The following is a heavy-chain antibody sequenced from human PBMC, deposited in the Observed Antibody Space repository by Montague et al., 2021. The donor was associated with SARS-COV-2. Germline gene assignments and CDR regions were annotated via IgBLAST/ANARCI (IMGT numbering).Heavy chain of an antibody. Sequence: SLRLSGAASGFTLSSYSMNWVHQAPGKGLEWVSSISSSSSYIYYADSVKGRFTISRDNAKNSLYLQMNSMRAEDTAVYYRARDMYYDILTGYYTYWGQGTLVTVSS. CDR2: ISSSSSYI. CDR1: GFTLSSYS. CDR3: ARDMYYDILTGYYTY. J-gene: IGHJ4*02. V-gene: IGHV3-21*01. D-gene: IGHD3-9*01.